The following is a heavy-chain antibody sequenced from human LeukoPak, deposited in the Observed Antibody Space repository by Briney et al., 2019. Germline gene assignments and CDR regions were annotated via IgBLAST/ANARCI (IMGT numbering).Heavy chain of an antibody. V-gene: IGHV4-31*03. Sequence: SETLSLTCTVSGGSLSSGGYYWSWIRPHPGKGLEWIGYIYYSGSTYYNPSLKSRVTISVDTSKNQFSLKLSSVTAADTAVYYCARAAGYYDILTGNYGMDVWGQGTTVTVSS. CDR2: IYYSGST. D-gene: IGHD3-9*01. CDR3: ARAAGYYDILTGNYGMDV. CDR1: GGSLSSGGYY. J-gene: IGHJ6*02.